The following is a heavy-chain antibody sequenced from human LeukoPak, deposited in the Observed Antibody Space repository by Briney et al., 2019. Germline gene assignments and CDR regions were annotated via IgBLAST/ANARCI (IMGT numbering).Heavy chain of an antibody. D-gene: IGHD3-10*01. CDR3: TRPGTVYWYFDL. CDR2: IGSHSTYI. V-gene: IGHV3-21*01. J-gene: IGHJ2*01. CDR1: GFTFSTYS. Sequence: GGSLRLSCAASGFTFSTYSMNWVRQAPGKGLEWVSSIGSHSTYICYADSVKGRFTISRDNAKNSLYLQMNSLRAEDTAVYYCTRPGTVYWYFDLWGRGTLVTVSS.